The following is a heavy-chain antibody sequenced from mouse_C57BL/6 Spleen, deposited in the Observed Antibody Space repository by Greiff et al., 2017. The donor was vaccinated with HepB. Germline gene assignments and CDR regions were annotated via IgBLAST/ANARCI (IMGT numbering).Heavy chain of an antibody. CDR2: IDPENGDT. CDR3: HSTVDAMDY. D-gene: IGHD1-1*01. CDR1: GFNIKDDY. Sequence: VQLKQSGAELVRPGASVKLSCTASGFNIKDDYMHWVKQRPEQGLEWIGWIDPENGDTEYASKFQGKATITADTSSNTAYLQLSSLTSEDTAVYYCHSTVDAMDYWGQGTSVTVSS. V-gene: IGHV14-4*01. J-gene: IGHJ4*01.